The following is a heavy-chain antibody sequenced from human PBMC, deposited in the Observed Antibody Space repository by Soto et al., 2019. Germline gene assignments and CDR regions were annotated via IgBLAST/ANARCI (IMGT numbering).Heavy chain of an antibody. J-gene: IGHJ3*01. CDR1: GFIVSSHY. CDR2: IYASDST. CDR3: ATPVTRLIAFDL. Sequence: EVQLVETGGGFVQPGGSLRLSCVASGFIVSSHYMTWVRQTPGKGLEWVSIIYASDSTFYADSVKGRFTISRDNSKNTVYLQLNSLRAEDTAVYYCATPVTRLIAFDLWGQGTMVTVSS. V-gene: IGHV3-53*02. D-gene: IGHD4-17*01.